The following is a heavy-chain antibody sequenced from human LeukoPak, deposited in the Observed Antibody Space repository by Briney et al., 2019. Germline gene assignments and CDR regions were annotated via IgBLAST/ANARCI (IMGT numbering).Heavy chain of an antibody. CDR2: IYYSGST. CDR3: ARGTVTISYFDY. J-gene: IGHJ4*02. CDR1: GGSVSSGSYF. Sequence: SETLSLTCTVSGGSVSSGSYFWSWIRQPPGKGLEWIGYIYYSGSTKYNPSLKSRVTISVDTSKNQFSLKLSSVTAADTAVYYCARGTVTISYFDYWGQGRLVTVSS. D-gene: IGHD4-17*01. V-gene: IGHV4-61*01.